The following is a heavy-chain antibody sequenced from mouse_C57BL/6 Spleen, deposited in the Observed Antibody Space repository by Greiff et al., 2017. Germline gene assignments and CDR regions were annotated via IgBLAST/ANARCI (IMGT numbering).Heavy chain of an antibody. Sequence: QVQLKQSGPELVKPGASVKISCKASGYAFSSSWMNWVKQRPGKGLEWIGRIYPGDGDTNYNGKFKGKATLTADKSSSTAYMQLSSLTSEDSAVXFCARYYGSRDLDYWGQGTTLTVSS. CDR1: GYAFSSSW. D-gene: IGHD1-1*01. V-gene: IGHV1-82*01. J-gene: IGHJ2*01. CDR2: IYPGDGDT. CDR3: ARYYGSRDLDY.